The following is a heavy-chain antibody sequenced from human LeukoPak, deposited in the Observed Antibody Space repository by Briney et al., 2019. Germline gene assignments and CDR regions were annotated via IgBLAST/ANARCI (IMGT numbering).Heavy chain of an antibody. CDR3: ARAVAGTPIDY. J-gene: IGHJ4*02. D-gene: IGHD6-19*01. CDR1: GFTFSNYE. CDR2: ISNSGTTI. V-gene: IGHV3-48*03. Sequence: PGGSPRLSCAASGFTFSNYEMNWVRQAPGKGLEWVSYISNSGTTIYYTDSVKGRFTISRDNAQNSLYLQMNSLRAEDTAVYYCARAVAGTPIDYWGQGTLVTVSS.